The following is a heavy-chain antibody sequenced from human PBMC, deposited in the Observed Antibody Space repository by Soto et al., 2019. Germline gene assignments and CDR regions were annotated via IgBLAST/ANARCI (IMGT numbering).Heavy chain of an antibody. Sequence: LRLSCAASGCTFSNVWMSLVGQAPIDGLEWVVRVKTKTYGGTTDYAAPVKGRFTISRDDSKNTLYLQMNSLKPEDTAVYYCTPVTHRSTYYDFWSGSSPPDYYYYGMDVWRQGTTVTFSS. CDR3: TPVTHRSTYYDFWSGSSPPDYYYYGMDV. V-gene: IGHV3-15*01. J-gene: IGHJ6*02. D-gene: IGHD3-3*01. CDR2: VKTKTYGGTT. CDR1: GCTFSNVW.